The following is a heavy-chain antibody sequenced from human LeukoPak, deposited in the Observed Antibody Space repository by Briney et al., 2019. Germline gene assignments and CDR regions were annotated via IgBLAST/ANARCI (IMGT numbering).Heavy chain of an antibody. D-gene: IGHD6-13*01. Sequence: SETLSLTCTVSGGSISTYYWSWIRQPPGKGLEWIGYVYYSGSTNYNPSLKSRVTISADTSKNQFSLNLRSVTPEDTAVYYCARNLIPEQLVLNFWGQGTLVTVSS. J-gene: IGHJ4*02. CDR3: ARNLIPEQLVLNF. V-gene: IGHV4-59*01. CDR1: GGSISTYY. CDR2: VYYSGST.